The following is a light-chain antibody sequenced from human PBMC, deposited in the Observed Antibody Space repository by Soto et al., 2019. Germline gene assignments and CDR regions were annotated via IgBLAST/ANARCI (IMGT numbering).Light chain of an antibody. CDR1: QGISTY. J-gene: IGKJ1*01. CDR2: TAS. CDR3: QQNYSAAWT. Sequence: DIQMTQSPSSLSASVGDRLTITCRASQGISTYLNWYQQKPGKAPKLLIYTASTLQSGVPSRFSGSGSETDFTLTISILQPEDFATYYCQQNYSAAWTFGQGTKVEIK. V-gene: IGKV1-39*01.